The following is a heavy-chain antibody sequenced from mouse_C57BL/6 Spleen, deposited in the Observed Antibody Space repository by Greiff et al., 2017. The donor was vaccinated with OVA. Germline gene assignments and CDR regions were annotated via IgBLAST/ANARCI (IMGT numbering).Heavy chain of an antibody. J-gene: IGHJ3*01. CDR3: ARATFAY. CDR1: GYTFTSYW. Sequence: QVQLQQPGAELVKPGASVKLSCKASGYTFTSYWMRWVRQRPGQGLEWIGEIDPSDSYTNYNQKFKGKATLTVDTSSSTAYMQLSSLTSEDSAVYYCARATFAYWGQGTLVTVSA. CDR2: IDPSDSYT. V-gene: IGHV1-50*01.